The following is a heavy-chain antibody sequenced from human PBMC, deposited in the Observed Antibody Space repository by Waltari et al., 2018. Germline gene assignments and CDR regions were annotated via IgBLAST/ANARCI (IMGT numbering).Heavy chain of an antibody. CDR2: IRYDGSNK. D-gene: IGHD3-10*01. J-gene: IGHJ4*02. CDR3: AKDYYGSGSLDY. CDR1: GFTFSSYG. V-gene: IGHV3-30*02. Sequence: VQLVESGGGVVQPGGSLRLSCAASGFTFSSYGMHWVRQAPGKGLEWVAFIRYDGSNKYYADSVKGRFTISRDNSKNTLYLQMNSLRAEDTAVYYCAKDYYGSGSLDYWGQGTLVTVSS.